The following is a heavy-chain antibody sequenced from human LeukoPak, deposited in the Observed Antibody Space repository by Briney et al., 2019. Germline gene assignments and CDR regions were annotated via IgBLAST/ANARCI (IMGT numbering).Heavy chain of an antibody. J-gene: IGHJ6*03. CDR2: ISSSGSTI. V-gene: IGHV3-11*04. CDR3: ARDHRHYDFWSGYSYYYYMDV. Sequence: PGGSLRLSCAASGFTFSDYYMSWIRQAPGKGLEWVSYISSSGSTIYYADSVKGRFTISRDNAKNSLYLQMNSLRAEDTAVYYCARDHRHYDFWSGYSYYYYMDVWGKGTTVTVSS. D-gene: IGHD3-3*01. CDR1: GFTFSDYY.